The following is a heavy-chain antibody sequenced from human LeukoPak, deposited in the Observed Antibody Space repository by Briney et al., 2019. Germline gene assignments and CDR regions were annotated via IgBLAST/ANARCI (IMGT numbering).Heavy chain of an antibody. Sequence: SETLSLTCTVSGGSISSYYWSWIRQPPGEGLEWIGYIYYSGSTNYNPSLKSRVTISVDTSKNQFSLKLSSVTAADTAVYYCARVENWNDVYYWGQGTLVTVSS. J-gene: IGHJ4*02. CDR1: GGSISSYY. CDR2: IYYSGST. CDR3: ARVENWNDVYY. D-gene: IGHD1-1*01. V-gene: IGHV4-59*01.